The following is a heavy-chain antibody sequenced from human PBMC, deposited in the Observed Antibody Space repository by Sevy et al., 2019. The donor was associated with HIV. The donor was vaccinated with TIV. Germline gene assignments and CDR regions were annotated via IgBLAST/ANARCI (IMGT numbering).Heavy chain of an antibody. CDR1: GFTFSSYW. D-gene: IGHD1-1*01. CDR3: VREWYMNSGDY. CDR2: INQDGSVK. J-gene: IGHJ4*02. V-gene: IGHV3-7*01. Sequence: GGSLRLSCVASGFTFSSYWMNWVRLAPGKGLEWVANINQDGSVKYFVDSVKGRFTISRDNAKNSLYLQMNSLTVEDTAIYYCVREWYMNSGDYWGQGTLVTVSS.